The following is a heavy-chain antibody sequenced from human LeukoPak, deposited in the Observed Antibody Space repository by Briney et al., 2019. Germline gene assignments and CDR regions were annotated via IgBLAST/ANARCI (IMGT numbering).Heavy chain of an antibody. CDR2: ISWNSGSI. Sequence: GGSLRLSCAASGFTFSSYAMHWVRQAPGKGLEWVSGISWNSGSIGYADSVKGRFTISRDNAKNSLYLQMNSLRAEDTALYYCAKDPTHIAVADTYFDYWGQGTLVTVSS. CDR1: GFTFSSYA. J-gene: IGHJ4*02. D-gene: IGHD6-19*01. V-gene: IGHV3-9*01. CDR3: AKDPTHIAVADTYFDY.